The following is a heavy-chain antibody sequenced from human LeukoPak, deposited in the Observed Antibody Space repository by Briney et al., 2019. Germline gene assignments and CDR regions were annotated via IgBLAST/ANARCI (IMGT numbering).Heavy chain of an antibody. J-gene: IGHJ4*02. CDR1: GYSISSGYY. CDR2: IDHSGST. Sequence: SETLSLTCTVSGYSISSGYYWGWIRQPPGKGLEWTGSIDHSGSTYYNPSLKSRITISVDTSKNQFSLKLSSVTAADTAVYYCARRTFGGVIKYWGQGTLVTVSS. CDR3: ARRTFGGVIKY. D-gene: IGHD3-16*02. V-gene: IGHV4-38-2*02.